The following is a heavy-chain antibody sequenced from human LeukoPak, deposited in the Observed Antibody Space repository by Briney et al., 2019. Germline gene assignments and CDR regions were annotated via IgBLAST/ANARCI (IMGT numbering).Heavy chain of an antibody. V-gene: IGHV4-59*01. CDR3: ARDVGPSRGFVC. D-gene: IGHD3-10*01. J-gene: IGHJ4*02. CDR2: IFYSGST. CDR1: GGSISTYY. Sequence: SETLSLTCTVSGGSISTYYWSWIRQPPGKGLEWIGYIFYSGSTTYNPSLKSRVTMSVDTSKNQFSLKLSSVTAADTAVYYCARDVGPSRGFVCWGQGTLVAVSS.